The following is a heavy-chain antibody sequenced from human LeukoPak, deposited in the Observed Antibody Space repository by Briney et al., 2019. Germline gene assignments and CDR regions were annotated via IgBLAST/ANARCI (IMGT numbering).Heavy chain of an antibody. CDR2: IISIFGTA. CDR1: GGTFSSYA. CDR3: AREQPANSAFDI. Sequence: VASVKVSCKASGGTFSSYAISWVRQAPGQGLEWMGGIISIFGTANYAQKSQGRVTITADESTSTAYMELSSLRSEDTAVYYCAREQPANSAFDIWGQGTMVTVSS. J-gene: IGHJ3*02. D-gene: IGHD6-13*01. V-gene: IGHV1-69*13.